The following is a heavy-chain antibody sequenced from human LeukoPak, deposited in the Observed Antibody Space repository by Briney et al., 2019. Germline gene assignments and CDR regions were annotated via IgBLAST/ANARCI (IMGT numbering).Heavy chain of an antibody. J-gene: IGHJ4*02. V-gene: IGHV4-59*08. CDR2: IYYTGST. D-gene: IGHD6-6*01. Sequence: SETLSLTCSVSGGSISSLYWSWIRQPPGKGLEWIGYIYYTGSTNYNPSLKGRVTMFVDMAKNQFSLRLSYLTAADTAVYYCSRHRAYSSSSPFDYWGQGTLVTVSS. CDR3: SRHRAYSSSSPFDY. CDR1: GGSISSLY.